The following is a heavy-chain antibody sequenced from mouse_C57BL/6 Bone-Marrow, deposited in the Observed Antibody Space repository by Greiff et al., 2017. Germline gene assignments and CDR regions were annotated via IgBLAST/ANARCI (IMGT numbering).Heavy chain of an antibody. CDR2: IDPSDSYT. CDR1: GYTFTSYW. D-gene: IGHD1-1*02. J-gene: IGHJ2*01. Sequence: VQLQQPGAELVKPGASVKLSCKASGYTFTSYWMQWVKQRPGQGLEWIGEIDPSDSYTNYNQKFKGKATLTVDTSSSTAYMQLSSLTSEDSAVYYCARSGHGGKFDYWGQGTTLTVSS. CDR3: ARSGHGGKFDY. V-gene: IGHV1-50*01.